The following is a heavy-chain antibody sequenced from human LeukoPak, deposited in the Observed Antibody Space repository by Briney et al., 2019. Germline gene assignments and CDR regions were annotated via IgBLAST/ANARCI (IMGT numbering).Heavy chain of an antibody. D-gene: IGHD6-19*01. Sequence: GASVKVSCKTSGYTFTSSGITWVRRAPGQGLEWMGWISTYNGYSKYAQNLQGRVTMTADTSMSTAYMELSSLRSDDTAVYYCAKNSSGGYSDYWGQGTLVTVSS. CDR3: AKNSSGGYSDY. J-gene: IGHJ4*02. CDR1: GYTFTSSG. V-gene: IGHV1-18*01. CDR2: ISTYNGYS.